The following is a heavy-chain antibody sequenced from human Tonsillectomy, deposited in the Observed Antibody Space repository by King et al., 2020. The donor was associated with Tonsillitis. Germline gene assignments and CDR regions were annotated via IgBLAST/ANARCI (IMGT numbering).Heavy chain of an antibody. CDR1: GFTYSSYW. Sequence: VQLVESGGGLVQPGGSLRLSCAASGFTYSSYWMSWVRQAPGKGLEWVANIKQDGSEKYYVDSVKGRFTISRDNAKNSLYLQMNSLRAEDTAVYYCTTSGSYPAWVGYFDYWGQGTLLTVSS. D-gene: IGHD1-26*01. J-gene: IGHJ4*02. CDR3: TTSGSYPAWVGYFDY. CDR2: IKQDGSEK. V-gene: IGHV3-7*03.